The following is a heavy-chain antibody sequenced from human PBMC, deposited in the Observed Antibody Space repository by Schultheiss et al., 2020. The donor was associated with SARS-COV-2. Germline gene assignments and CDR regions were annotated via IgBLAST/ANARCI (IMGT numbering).Heavy chain of an antibody. D-gene: IGHD3-10*01. V-gene: IGHV4-39*07. CDR1: GASISSSSYY. Sequence: SETLSLTCTVSGASISSSSYYWGWIRQPPGKGLEWIGSIYYSGNTYYNPSLKSRVTISVDTSKNQFSLRLSSVTAADTAVYYCAREDDSGYYVWGQGTLVTVSS. CDR2: IYYSGNT. CDR3: AREDDSGYYV. J-gene: IGHJ4*02.